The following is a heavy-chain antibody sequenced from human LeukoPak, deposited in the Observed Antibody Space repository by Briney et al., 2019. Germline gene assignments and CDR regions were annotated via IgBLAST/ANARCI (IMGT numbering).Heavy chain of an antibody. J-gene: IGHJ5*02. CDR3: ARDPRSVSWFLDP. D-gene: IGHD6-13*01. Sequence: ASVKVSCKASGYTFTGYYMHWVRQAPGQGLEWMGWINPNSGATNYAQKFQGRVTMTRDTSISTAYMELSRLRSDDTAVYYCARDPRSVSWFLDPWGQGTLVTVSS. CDR2: INPNSGAT. CDR1: GYTFTGYY. V-gene: IGHV1-2*02.